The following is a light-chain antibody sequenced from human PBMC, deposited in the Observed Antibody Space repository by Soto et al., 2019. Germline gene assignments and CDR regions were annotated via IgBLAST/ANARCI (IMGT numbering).Light chain of an antibody. CDR2: EGN. CDR1: GSEIRSYNL. Sequence: QSALTQPASVSVSPGQSITISCTGTGSEIRSYNLFSWYQQHPGKVPKLMIYEGNKRPSGVSNRFAGSKSGNTASLTISGLRAEDEADYYCCSYAGSRPLLVFGGGTKQTVL. V-gene: IGLV2-23*01. J-gene: IGLJ2*01. CDR3: CSYAGSRPLLV.